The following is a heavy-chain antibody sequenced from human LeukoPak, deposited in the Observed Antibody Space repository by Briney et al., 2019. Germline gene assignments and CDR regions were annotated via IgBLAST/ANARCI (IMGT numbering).Heavy chain of an antibody. J-gene: IGHJ4*02. V-gene: IGHV3-53*01. D-gene: IGHD6-13*01. CDR2: IYSGVST. CDR3: AREEQQSGDYFDY. Sequence: GGSLRLSCAASGFTVSSNNMSWVPQAPGKGLEWVSVIYSGVSTYYADSVKGRFTISRDNPKNTLYLQMNSLRAEDTAVYYCAREEQQSGDYFDYWGQGTLVTVSS. CDR1: GFTVSSNN.